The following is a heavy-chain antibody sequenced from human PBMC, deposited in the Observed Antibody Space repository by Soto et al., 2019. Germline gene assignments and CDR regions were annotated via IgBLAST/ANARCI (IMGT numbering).Heavy chain of an antibody. Sequence: QVQLVESGGGVVQPGRSLRLSCAASGFTFSSYGMHWVRQAPGKGLEWVAVISYDGSNKYYADSVKGRFTISRDNSKNALYLQMNSLRAEDTAVYYCEGYSDILGVDAFDIWGQGTMVTVSS. CDR2: ISYDGSNK. CDR3: EGYSDILGVDAFDI. CDR1: GFTFSSYG. J-gene: IGHJ3*02. D-gene: IGHD3-9*01. V-gene: IGHV3-30*03.